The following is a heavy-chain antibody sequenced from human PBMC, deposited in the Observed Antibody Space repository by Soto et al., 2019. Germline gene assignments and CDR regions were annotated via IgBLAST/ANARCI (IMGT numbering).Heavy chain of an antibody. Sequence: VGSLRLSCAASGFTFSNYSMHWVRQAPGKGLEWVAVISKDGDKKYYADSVEGRFTISRDNSKNTLYLQMNSLRPEDTAVHYCAREWSVANPGYWGQGTQVTVSS. V-gene: IGHV3-30-3*01. D-gene: IGHD5-12*01. J-gene: IGHJ4*02. CDR1: GFTFSNYS. CDR2: ISKDGDKK. CDR3: AREWSVANPGY.